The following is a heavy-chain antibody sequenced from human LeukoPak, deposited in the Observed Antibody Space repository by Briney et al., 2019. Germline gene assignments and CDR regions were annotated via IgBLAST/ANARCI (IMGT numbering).Heavy chain of an antibody. Sequence: SETLSLTCTVSGGSISSYYWSWIRQPPGKGLEWIGYIYYSGSTNYNPSLKSRVTISVDTSKNQFSLKLSSVTAADTAVYYCARRGYDILTGYYIWWFDPWGQGTLVTVSS. V-gene: IGHV4-59*01. CDR2: IYYSGST. J-gene: IGHJ5*02. CDR3: ARRGYDILTGYYIWWFDP. D-gene: IGHD3-9*01. CDR1: GGSISSYY.